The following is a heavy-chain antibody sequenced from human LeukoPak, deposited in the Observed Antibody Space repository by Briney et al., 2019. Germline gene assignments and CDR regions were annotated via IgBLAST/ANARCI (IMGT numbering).Heavy chain of an antibody. CDR3: ATVKSSGALDY. Sequence: ASVKVSCKASGYTFTSYGISWVRQAPGQGLEWMGWITAYNDNTYYAQKLQGRVTMTTDTSTSTAYMELSSLRSEDTAVYYCATVKSSGALDYWGQGTLVTVSS. CDR1: GYTFTSYG. V-gene: IGHV1-18*01. J-gene: IGHJ4*02. D-gene: IGHD2-15*01. CDR2: ITAYNDNT.